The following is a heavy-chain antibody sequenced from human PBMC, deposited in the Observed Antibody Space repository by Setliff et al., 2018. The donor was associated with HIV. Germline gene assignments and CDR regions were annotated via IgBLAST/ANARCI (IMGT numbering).Heavy chain of an antibody. D-gene: IGHD6-19*01. CDR2: IIPAFGTA. CDR3: ARGEGSGWDTVEENYYNLDA. CDR1: GGTFSASG. Sequence: ASVKVSCKASGGTFSASGFSWVRQAPGQGLEWMGGIIPAFGTADYAQKFQGRVTITADASTSTAYMELISLRSEGTAVYYCARGEGSGWDTVEENYYNLDAWGPGTTVTVSS. J-gene: IGHJ6*02. V-gene: IGHV1-69*13.